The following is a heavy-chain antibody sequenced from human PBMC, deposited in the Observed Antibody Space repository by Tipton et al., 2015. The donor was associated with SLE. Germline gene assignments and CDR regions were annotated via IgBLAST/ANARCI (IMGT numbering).Heavy chain of an antibody. CDR3: ARHSVSDSSFDY. Sequence: TLSLTCTVSGGSVRSGTYYWGWVRQPPGKGLAWIGSFYYSGRTYYNPSLKSRVTMSVDTSKNQFSLRLSSVTAADTAVYYCARHSVSDSSFDYWGQGPLVTVSS. CDR2: FYYSGRT. V-gene: IGHV4-39*07. D-gene: IGHD6-6*01. J-gene: IGHJ4*02. CDR1: GGSVRSGTYY.